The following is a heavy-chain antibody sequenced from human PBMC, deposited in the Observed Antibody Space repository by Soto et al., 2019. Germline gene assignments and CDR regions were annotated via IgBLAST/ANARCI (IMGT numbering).Heavy chain of an antibody. CDR3: ARGRNYYDSSGYSY. CDR1: GGSFSGYY. D-gene: IGHD3-22*01. V-gene: IGHV4-34*01. J-gene: IGHJ4*02. Sequence: SETLSLTCAVYGGSFSGYYWSWIRQPPGKGLEWIGEINHSGSTNYNPSLKSRVTISVDTSKNQFSLKLSSVTAADTAVYYCARGRNYYDSSGYSYRGQGTLVTVSS. CDR2: INHSGST.